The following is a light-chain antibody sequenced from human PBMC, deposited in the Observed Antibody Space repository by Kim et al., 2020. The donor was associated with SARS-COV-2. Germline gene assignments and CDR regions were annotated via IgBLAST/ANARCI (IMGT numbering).Light chain of an antibody. J-gene: IGKJ2*01. V-gene: IGKV4-1*01. Sequence: DIVMTQSPDSLAVSLGERATINCKSSQSVLYSSNNKNYLAWYQQKPGQPPKLLIYWASTRESGVPDRFSGGGSGTDFTLTISSLQAEDVAVYYGQQYYSTPRTVGQGTKLEI. CDR2: WAS. CDR3: QQYYSTPRT. CDR1: QSVLYSSNNKNY.